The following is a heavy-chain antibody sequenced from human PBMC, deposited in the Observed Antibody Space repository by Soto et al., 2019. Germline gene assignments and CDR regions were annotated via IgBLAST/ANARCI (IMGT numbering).Heavy chain of an antibody. V-gene: IGHV3-23*01. CDR1: GFTFSSYA. J-gene: IGHJ4*02. CDR2: ISGSGSSA. CDR3: AKDTAEQQPVLLYYFDY. D-gene: IGHD6-13*01. Sequence: GGSLRLSCAASGFTFSSYAMNWVRQAPGKGLEWVAAISGSGSSAYYADSVKGRFAISRDNSKNTLYLQVNSLRAEDTAVYYCAKDTAEQQPVLLYYFDYWGQGTLVTVSS.